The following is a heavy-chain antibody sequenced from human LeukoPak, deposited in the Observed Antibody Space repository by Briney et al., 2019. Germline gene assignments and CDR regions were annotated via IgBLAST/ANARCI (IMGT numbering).Heavy chain of an antibody. CDR2: IKQDGSEK. CDR1: GFTFSRYW. V-gene: IGHV3-7*01. CDR3: ARDGWSPDY. Sequence: PGGSLRLSCAASGFTFSRYWMSWVRQVPGKGLEWVANIKQDGSEKYYVDSVKGRFTTSRDNAKNSLYLQMNSLRAEDTAVYYCARDGWSPDYWGQGTLVTVSS. J-gene: IGHJ4*02.